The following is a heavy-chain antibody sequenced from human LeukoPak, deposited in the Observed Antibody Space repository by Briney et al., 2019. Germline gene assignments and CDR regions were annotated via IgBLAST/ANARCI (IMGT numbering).Heavy chain of an antibody. CDR3: ARLRAVAGKTNWFDP. CDR1: GGSISSYY. V-gene: IGHV4-4*09. D-gene: IGHD6-19*01. Sequence: SETLSLTCTVSGGSISSYYWSWIRQPPGKGLEWIGYIYTSGSTNYNPSLKSRVTISVNTSKNQFSLKLSSVTAADTAVYYCARLRAVAGKTNWFDPWGQGTLVTVSS. CDR2: IYTSGST. J-gene: IGHJ5*02.